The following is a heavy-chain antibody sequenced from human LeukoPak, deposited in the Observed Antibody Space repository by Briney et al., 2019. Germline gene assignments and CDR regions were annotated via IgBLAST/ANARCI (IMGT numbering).Heavy chain of an antibody. D-gene: IGHD3-10*01. Sequence: ASVKVSCKASGYTFIDYYIHWVRQAPGQGLEWMGSINPNSDVTNYAQNFQGRVTMTRDTFIRTAYMELSRLTSDDTAVYYCARGRSLGELGVYWGQGTLLTVSS. CDR3: ARGRSLGELGVY. V-gene: IGHV1-2*02. J-gene: IGHJ4*02. CDR1: GYTFIDYY. CDR2: INPNSDVT.